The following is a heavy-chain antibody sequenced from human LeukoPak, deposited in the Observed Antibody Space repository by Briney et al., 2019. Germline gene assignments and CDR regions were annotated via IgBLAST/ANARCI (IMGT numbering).Heavy chain of an antibody. J-gene: IGHJ3*02. CDR3: VKDQWWFGESNAFDI. CDR1: GFTFSSYG. D-gene: IGHD3-10*01. V-gene: IGHV3-30*02. CDR2: IRYDGSNK. Sequence: GGSLRLSCAASGFTFSSYGMHWVRQAPGKGLEWVSFIRYDGSNKYYGDSAKGRFTISRDNSKNTLYLQMNSLRAEDTAVYYCVKDQWWFGESNAFDIWGQGTMVTVSS.